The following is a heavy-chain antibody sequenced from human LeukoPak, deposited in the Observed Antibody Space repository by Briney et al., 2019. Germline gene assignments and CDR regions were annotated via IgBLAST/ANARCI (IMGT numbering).Heavy chain of an antibody. CDR1: DFTFSTYG. D-gene: IGHD2-21*02. Sequence: GGSLRLSCAASDFTFSTYGMSWVRQAPGKGLEWVSSISSSSSYIYYADSVKGRFTISRDNAKNSLYLQMNSLRAEDTAVYYCARSPSATAPYYYYYYMDVWGKGTTVTISS. CDR2: ISSSSSYI. V-gene: IGHV3-21*01. CDR3: ARSPSATAPYYYYYYMDV. J-gene: IGHJ6*03.